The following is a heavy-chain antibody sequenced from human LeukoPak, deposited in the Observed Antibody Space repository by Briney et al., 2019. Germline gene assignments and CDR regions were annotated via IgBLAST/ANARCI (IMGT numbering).Heavy chain of an antibody. Sequence: GGSLRLSCAASGFTFSSYAMNWVRQAPGKGLEWVSGISDSGGITYYADSVKGRFTISRDNSKNTMYLQMNSLRAEDTAVYYCARESWTSPYGMDVWGQGTTVTVSS. CDR3: ARESWTSPYGMDV. D-gene: IGHD5-12*01. CDR1: GFTFSSYA. V-gene: IGHV3-23*01. J-gene: IGHJ6*02. CDR2: ISDSGGIT.